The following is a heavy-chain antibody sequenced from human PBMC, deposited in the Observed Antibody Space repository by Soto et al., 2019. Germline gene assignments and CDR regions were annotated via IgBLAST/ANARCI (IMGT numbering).Heavy chain of an antibody. Sequence: QVQLVQSGAEVKNPGSSVKVSCKASGDTFSSYAINWVRQGPGQGLEWMGGIIHMVGTANYAEKCQGRVTITADESTSTGYMELNSLRSEDTAVYYGARGVVVVEASTGEEYYNDYGMDVWGQGTAVTVSS. CDR1: GDTFSSYA. J-gene: IGHJ6*02. D-gene: IGHD2-15*01. V-gene: IGHV1-69*01. CDR3: ARGVVVVEASTGEEYYNDYGMDV. CDR2: IIHMVGTA.